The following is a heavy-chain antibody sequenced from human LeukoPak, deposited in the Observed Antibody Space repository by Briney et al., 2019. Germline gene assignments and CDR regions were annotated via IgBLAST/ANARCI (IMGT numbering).Heavy chain of an antibody. CDR1: GGTFSGYY. V-gene: IGHV4-34*01. CDR2: INHSGST. Sequence: PSETLSLSCAVSGGTFSGYYWRWIRQPPGKGLEWIGEINHSGSTKYNPSPKSRVTISVDPSKNQFSLKLSSVTAADTAVYYCARDHWTDAFDIWGQGTMVTVSS. D-gene: IGHD1-1*01. CDR3: ARDHWTDAFDI. J-gene: IGHJ3*02.